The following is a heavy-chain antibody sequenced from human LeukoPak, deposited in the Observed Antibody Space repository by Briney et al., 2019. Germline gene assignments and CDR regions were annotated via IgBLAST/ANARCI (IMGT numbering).Heavy chain of an antibody. J-gene: IGHJ6*02. Sequence: GASVKVSCKASGYTFTSYGISWVRQAPGQGLEWMGWISAYNGNTNYAQKLQGRVIMTTDTSTSTAYMELRSLRSDDTAVYYCARDHCSGGSCYGYYYYGMDVWGQGTTVTVSS. CDR3: ARDHCSGGSCYGYYYYGMDV. V-gene: IGHV1-18*01. CDR1: GYTFTSYG. CDR2: ISAYNGNT. D-gene: IGHD2-15*01.